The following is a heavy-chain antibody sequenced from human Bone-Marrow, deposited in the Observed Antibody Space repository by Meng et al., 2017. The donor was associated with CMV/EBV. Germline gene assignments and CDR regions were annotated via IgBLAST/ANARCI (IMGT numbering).Heavy chain of an antibody. J-gene: IGHJ4*02. Sequence: SCGVSGFTFRSYWMNWIRQAPGKGLEWVASIKEDGSEKYYVDSVKGRLTISRDNAKKSLYLQMNSLRVEDMAVYYCARGAVGPSRFDYWGQGTLVTVSS. CDR3: ARGAVGPSRFDY. CDR2: IKEDGSEK. CDR1: GFTFRSYW. V-gene: IGHV3-7*03. D-gene: IGHD1-26*01.